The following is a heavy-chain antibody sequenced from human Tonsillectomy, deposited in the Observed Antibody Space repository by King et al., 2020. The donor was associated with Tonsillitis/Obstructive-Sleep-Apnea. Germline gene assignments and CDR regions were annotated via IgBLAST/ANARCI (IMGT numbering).Heavy chain of an antibody. V-gene: IGHV1-46*01. D-gene: IGHD2-2*02. CDR3: ARDFVQMAAAIMSGRYFDY. CDR1: GYTFTSYY. CDR2: INPSGGST. J-gene: IGHJ4*02. Sequence: VKLVESGAEMKKPGASVQISCKASGYTFTSYYMHWVRQAPGQGLEWMGIINPSGGSTSYAQKFQGRVTMTTHTSTSTVYMELSSLRSEDTAVYYCARDFVQMAAAIMSGRYFDYWGQGTLVTVSS.